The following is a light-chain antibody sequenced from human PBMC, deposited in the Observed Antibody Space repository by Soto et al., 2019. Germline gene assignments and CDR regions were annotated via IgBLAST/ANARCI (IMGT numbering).Light chain of an antibody. CDR2: GAS. J-gene: IGKJ1*01. CDR3: QQYGSSPWT. V-gene: IGKV3-20*01. CDR1: QRVSSSY. Sequence: IVLTQSPGTLYLSPGERATLSCRASQRVSSSYLAWDQQKPGQAPRLLIYGASSRATGIPDRFSGRGSGTDFTLTISRLEPEDFAVYYCQQYGSSPWTFGQGTKVEIK.